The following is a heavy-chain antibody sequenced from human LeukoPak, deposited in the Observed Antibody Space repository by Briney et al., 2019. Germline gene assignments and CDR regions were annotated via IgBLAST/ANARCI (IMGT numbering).Heavy chain of an antibody. CDR1: GFTSTNYA. Sequence: GGSLRLSCAASGFTSTNYAMNWVRQAPGKGLEWVSVLIGSSGSTDYADSVKGRFTMSRDNSKNTVFLHMNSLRAEDTAIYYCAKGAYDYIEIAYFDSWGQGTQVTVSS. V-gene: IGHV3-23*01. CDR2: LIGSSGST. J-gene: IGHJ4*02. CDR3: AKGAYDYIEIAYFDS. D-gene: IGHD5-12*01.